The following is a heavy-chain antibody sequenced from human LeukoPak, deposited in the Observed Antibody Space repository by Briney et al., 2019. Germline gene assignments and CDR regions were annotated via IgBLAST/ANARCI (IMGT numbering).Heavy chain of an antibody. Sequence: GGSLRLSCAASGFTFSSYSMNWVRQAPGKGLEWVSYISSSSSTIYYADSVKGRFTISRDNAKNSLYLQMNSLRAEDTAVYYCARDYDWYSDLWGRGTLVTVSS. J-gene: IGHJ2*01. CDR3: ARDYDWYSDL. CDR2: ISSSSSTI. D-gene: IGHD5-12*01. CDR1: GFTFSSYS. V-gene: IGHV3-48*01.